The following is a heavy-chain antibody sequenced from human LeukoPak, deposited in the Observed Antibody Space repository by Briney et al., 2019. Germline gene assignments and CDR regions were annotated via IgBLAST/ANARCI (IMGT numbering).Heavy chain of an antibody. CDR1: GFTFSGYW. Sequence: PGGSLRLSCAASGFTFSGYWMHWVRQVPGKGLVWVSRINSDGSTTSYADSVKGRFTISRDNAKNTLYLQMSSLRAEDTAVYYCARTREGSADIDYWGQGTLVTVSS. J-gene: IGHJ4*02. D-gene: IGHD2-15*01. CDR3: ARTREGSADIDY. CDR2: INSDGSTT. V-gene: IGHV3-74*01.